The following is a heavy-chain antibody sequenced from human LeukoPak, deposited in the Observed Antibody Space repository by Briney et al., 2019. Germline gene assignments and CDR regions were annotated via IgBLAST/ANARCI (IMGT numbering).Heavy chain of an antibody. CDR1: GFTLRSYD. D-gene: IGHD5-12*01. CDR3: AKEYSGYDFDY. CDR2: NSGSGVNS. V-gene: IGHV3-23*01. Sequence: GGSLRLSCAASGFTLRSYDMSWVRQAPGKGLEWVAANSGSGVNSYYADSVRGRFTISRDNSQNTLYLQMDSLRAEDTALYYCAKEYSGYDFDYWGQGTLVTVSS. J-gene: IGHJ4*02.